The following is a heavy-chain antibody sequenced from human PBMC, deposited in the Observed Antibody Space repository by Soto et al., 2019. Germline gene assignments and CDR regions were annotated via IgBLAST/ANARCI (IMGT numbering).Heavy chain of an antibody. CDR3: ARLGGYCTNGVCYTSWFDP. J-gene: IGHJ5*02. CDR1: GGSISSYY. Sequence: SETLSLTCTVSGGSISSYYWSWIRQPPGKGLEWIGYIYYSGSTNYNPSLKSRVTISVDTSKNQFSLKLSSVTAADTAVYYCARLGGYCTNGVCYTSWFDPWGQGTLVTVSS. D-gene: IGHD2-8*01. CDR2: IYYSGST. V-gene: IGHV4-59*08.